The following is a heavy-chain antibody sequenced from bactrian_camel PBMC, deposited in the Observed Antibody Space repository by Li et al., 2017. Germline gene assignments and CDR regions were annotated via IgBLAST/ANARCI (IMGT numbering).Heavy chain of an antibody. D-gene: IGHD6*01. CDR1: GYSYTTYC. V-gene: IGHV3S26*01. CDR2: IASDGSDGRT. J-gene: IGHJ4*01. Sequence: QLVESGGGSVQAGGSLRLSCAASGYSYTTYCMGWFRQAPGKEREGVAAIASDGSDGRTIYADSVKGRFTISKANASNTLYLQMNSLKAEDSAMYYCAVALSWYQCVGYDFNYWGQGTQVTVS. CDR3: AVALSWYQCVGYDFNY.